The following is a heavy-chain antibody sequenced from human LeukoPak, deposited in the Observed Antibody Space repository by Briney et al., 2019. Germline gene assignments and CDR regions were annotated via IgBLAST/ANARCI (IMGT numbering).Heavy chain of an antibody. V-gene: IGHV5-51*01. D-gene: IGHD3-22*01. Sequence: GESLKISCKASGYSLINHWIDWVRQMPGKGLDWMGIIYPGNADATYSPSFQGQVTISADKSTTTVYLQWSSLKASDTAMYYCARQGSYDNSGYSFDYWGQGTLVTVSS. CDR1: GYSLINHW. CDR2: IYPGNADA. J-gene: IGHJ4*02. CDR3: ARQGSYDNSGYSFDY.